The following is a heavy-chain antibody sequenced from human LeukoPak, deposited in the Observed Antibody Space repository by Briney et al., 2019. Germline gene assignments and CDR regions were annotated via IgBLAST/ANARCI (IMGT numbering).Heavy chain of an antibody. V-gene: IGHV4-34*01. J-gene: IGHJ5*02. CDR3: ARGWGCSSTSCYTNWFDP. CDR2: INHSGST. CDR1: GGSFSGYY. D-gene: IGHD2-2*02. Sequence: SETLSLTCAVYGGSFSGYYWSWIRQPPGKGLEWIGEINHSGSTNYNPSLKSRVTISVDTSKNQFSLKLSSVTAADAAVYYCARGWGCSSTSCYTNWFDPWGQGTLVTVSS.